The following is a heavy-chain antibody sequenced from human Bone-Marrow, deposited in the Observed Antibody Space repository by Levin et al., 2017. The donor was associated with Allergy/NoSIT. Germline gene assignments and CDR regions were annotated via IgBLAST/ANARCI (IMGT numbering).Heavy chain of an antibody. J-gene: IGHJ6*02. Sequence: VASVKVSCKASGYTFTNYGISWVRQAPGQGLEWMGWVSAYDGHTKHSPRFQGRVTMTTDTSANTAYMELRSLRSDDTAVYFCARDQELYCIAGNCLDYYGMDVWGRGTTVVVS. CDR1: GYTFTNYG. CDR3: ARDQELYCIAGNCLDYYGMDV. D-gene: IGHD2-15*01. V-gene: IGHV1-18*01. CDR2: VSAYDGHT.